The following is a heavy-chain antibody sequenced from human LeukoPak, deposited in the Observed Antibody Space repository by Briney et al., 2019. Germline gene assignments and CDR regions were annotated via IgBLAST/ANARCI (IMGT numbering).Heavy chain of an antibody. Sequence: PSETLSLTCTVSGGSISSSSYYWGWIRQPPGKGLEWIGSIYYSGSTYYNPSLKSRVTISVDTSKNQFSLKLSSVTAADTAVYYCARSGYNYVLDYWGQGTLVTVSS. CDR2: IYYSGST. D-gene: IGHD5-24*01. V-gene: IGHV4-39*07. CDR1: GGSISSSSYY. J-gene: IGHJ4*02. CDR3: ARSGYNYVLDY.